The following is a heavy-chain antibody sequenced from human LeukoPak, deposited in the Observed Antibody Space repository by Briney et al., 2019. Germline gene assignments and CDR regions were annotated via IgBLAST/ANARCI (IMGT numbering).Heavy chain of an antibody. CDR1: AFTFSSYA. Sequence: GGSLRLSCAPSAFTFSSYAMHWVRQAPGKGLEWVAVISYDGSNKYYADSVKGRFTISRDNSKNTLYLQMNSLRAEDTAVCYCARDRRAAAGTLDYWGQGTLVTVSS. CDR3: ARDRRAAAGTLDY. J-gene: IGHJ4*02. D-gene: IGHD6-13*01. CDR2: ISYDGSNK. V-gene: IGHV3-30-3*01.